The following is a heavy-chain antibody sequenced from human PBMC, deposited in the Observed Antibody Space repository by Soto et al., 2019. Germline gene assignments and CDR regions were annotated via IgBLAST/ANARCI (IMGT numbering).Heavy chain of an antibody. Sequence: PGGSLRLSCSASGFTFSSYAMHWVRQAPGKGLEYVSAISSNGGSTYYADSVKGRFTISRDNSKNTLYLQMSSLRAEDTAVYYCVKDAALTVTTFDFDYWGRGTLVTVSS. D-gene: IGHD4-17*01. CDR3: VKDAALTVTTFDFDY. V-gene: IGHV3-64D*06. CDR2: ISSNGGST. CDR1: GFTFSSYA. J-gene: IGHJ4*02.